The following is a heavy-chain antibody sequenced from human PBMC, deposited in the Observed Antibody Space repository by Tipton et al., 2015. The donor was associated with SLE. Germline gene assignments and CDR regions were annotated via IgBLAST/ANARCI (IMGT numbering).Heavy chain of an antibody. CDR3: ARGPGAFDY. J-gene: IGHJ4*02. Sequence: TLSLTCAVYGGSFSGYYWSWIRQPPGKGLEWIGEINHSGSTNYNPSLKSRVTISVDTSKNQFSLKLISVTAADTAVYYCARGPGAFDYWGQGTLVTVSS. V-gene: IGHV4-34*01. D-gene: IGHD3-10*01. CDR2: INHSGST. CDR1: GGSFSGYY.